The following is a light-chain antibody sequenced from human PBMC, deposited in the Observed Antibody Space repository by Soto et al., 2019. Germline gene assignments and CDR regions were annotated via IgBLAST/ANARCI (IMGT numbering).Light chain of an antibody. V-gene: IGKV3-15*01. CDR3: QQYNNWLWT. J-gene: IGKJ1*01. CDR2: GTF. Sequence: ELVITHAPDALSVAPGGGGTLSCRASQSMTTKLAWYQQKPGQAPRLLIHGTFTRATGIPARFSGSGSGTEFTLTISTLQSEDFAVYYCQQYNNWLWTFGQAITVDIK. CDR1: QSMTTK.